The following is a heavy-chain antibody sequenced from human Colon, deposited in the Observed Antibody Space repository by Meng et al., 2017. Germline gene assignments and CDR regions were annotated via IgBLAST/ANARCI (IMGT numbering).Heavy chain of an antibody. CDR3: GRAPDY. CDR1: GSMTGADSYY. V-gene: IGHV4-39*07. CDR2: HYYSGKT. J-gene: IGHJ4*02. Sequence: SETLSLTCSVSGSMTGADSYYWGWIRQSPGKGLEWIGSHYYSGKTYYNPSLKSRVTLSVDASKSQFSLKLTSVPAADTAVYFCGRAPDYWGQGTLVTVSS.